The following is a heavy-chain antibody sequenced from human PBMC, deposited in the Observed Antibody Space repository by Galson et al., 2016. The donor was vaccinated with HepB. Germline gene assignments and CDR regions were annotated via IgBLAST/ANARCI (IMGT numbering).Heavy chain of an antibody. CDR3: AKGLAYCSGTSCLSYSDSPGGGMDV. CDR2: IWYDGNNK. Sequence: SLRLSCAASGFAFSTFGMHWVRQAPGKGLEWLAVIWYDGNNKYYLNSVKGRFTISRDNSKNMLYLQLNSLRVEDTAVNYCAKGLAYCSGTSCLSYSDSPGGGMDVWGQGTTVTVSS. V-gene: IGHV3-33*06. J-gene: IGHJ6*02. D-gene: IGHD2-2*01. CDR1: GFAFSTFG.